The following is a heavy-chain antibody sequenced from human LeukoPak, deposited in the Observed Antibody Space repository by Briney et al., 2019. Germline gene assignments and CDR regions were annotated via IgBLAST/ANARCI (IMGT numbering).Heavy chain of an antibody. Sequence: IPSETLSLTCTVSGGSISSYYWTWIRQPPGKGLEWIAYIYYSGNTNYNPSLKSRVTISVDTPKNQFSLKLSSVTAADTAVYYCARDVGATPGYFDYWGQGTLVTVSS. J-gene: IGHJ4*02. V-gene: IGHV4-59*01. D-gene: IGHD1-26*01. CDR2: IYYSGNT. CDR3: ARDVGATPGYFDY. CDR1: GGSISSYY.